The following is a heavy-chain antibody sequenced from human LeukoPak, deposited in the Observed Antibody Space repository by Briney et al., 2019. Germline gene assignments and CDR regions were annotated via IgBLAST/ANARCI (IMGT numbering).Heavy chain of an antibody. CDR3: ARGMLGGVPAVAGTSYFDY. Sequence: PGGSLRLSCAASGFTFSTYSMNWARQAPGKRLDWASFITISSGYIYCAESVKGRFTIYRDNDKNSLYLQMNSLRAEDTAVYYCARGMLGGVPAVAGTSYFDYWGQGTLSPSPQ. D-gene: IGHD6-19*01. CDR2: ITISSGYI. CDR1: GFTFSTYS. V-gene: IGHV3-21*01. J-gene: IGHJ4*02.